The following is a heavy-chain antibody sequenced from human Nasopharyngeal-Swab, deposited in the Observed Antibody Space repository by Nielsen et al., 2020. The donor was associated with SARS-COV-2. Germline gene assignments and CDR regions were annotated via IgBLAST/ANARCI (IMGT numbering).Heavy chain of an antibody. D-gene: IGHD6-19*01. V-gene: IGHV3-15*01. Sequence: GESLKISCAASGFTFSNAWMSWVRQAPGKGLEWVGRIKSKTDGGTTDYAAPVKGRFTISRDDSKNTLYLQMNSLKTEDTAVYYGTTDSKRLRQWLVLDYYYMDVWGKGTTVTVSS. CDR1: GFTFSNAW. CDR2: IKSKTDGGTT. CDR3: TTDSKRLRQWLVLDYYYMDV. J-gene: IGHJ6*03.